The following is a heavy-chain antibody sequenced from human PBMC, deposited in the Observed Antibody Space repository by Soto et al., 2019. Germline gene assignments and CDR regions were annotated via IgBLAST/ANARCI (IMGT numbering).Heavy chain of an antibody. CDR2: IIPIFGTA. D-gene: IGHD1-1*01. J-gene: IGHJ5*02. Sequence: QVQLVQSVAEVKKPGSSVKVSCKASGGTFSSYAISWVRQAPGQGLEWMGGIIPIFGTATYAQKFQGRVTITADETTSTAYMELSSLRSEDTAVYYCARDLQLERQSWFDPWGQGTLVTVSS. V-gene: IGHV1-69*01. CDR3: ARDLQLERQSWFDP. CDR1: GGTFSSYA.